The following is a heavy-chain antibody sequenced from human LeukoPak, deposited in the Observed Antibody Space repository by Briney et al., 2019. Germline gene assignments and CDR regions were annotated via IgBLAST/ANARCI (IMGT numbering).Heavy chain of an antibody. CDR1: GGSINSYY. D-gene: IGHD5-12*01. Sequence: SETLSLTCTVSGGSINSYYWSWIRQPPGKGLEWIGYIYHRGSTNYNSSLKSRVSISVDTSKNQFYLKLTSVTAADTAVYYCARLESGYGKYYFDYWGQGTLVTVSS. CDR3: ARLESGYGKYYFDY. CDR2: IYHRGST. J-gene: IGHJ4*02. V-gene: IGHV4-59*08.